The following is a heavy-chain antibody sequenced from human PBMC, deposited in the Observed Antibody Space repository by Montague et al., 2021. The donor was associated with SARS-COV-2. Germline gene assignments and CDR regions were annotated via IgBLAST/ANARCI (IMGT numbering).Heavy chain of an antibody. CDR3: AKGPGNDDFWSGFVYYAY. V-gene: IGHV3-23*01. Sequence: SLRLSCAPSGFIFSNYAMSWVRQAPGKGLEYVSTISYRGGSTYYADAVRGRFTISRDNSKNTLYLQMNSLRADDTAVYYCAKGPGNDDFWSGFVYYAYWGQGTLVTVSS. J-gene: IGHJ4*02. CDR1: GFIFSNYA. D-gene: IGHD3-3*01. CDR2: ISYRGGST.